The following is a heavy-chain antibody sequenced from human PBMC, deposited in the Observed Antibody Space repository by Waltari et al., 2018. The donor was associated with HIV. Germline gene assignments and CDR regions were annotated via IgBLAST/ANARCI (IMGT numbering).Heavy chain of an antibody. Sequence: QVQLQESGPGLVKPSETLSLTCAVSGYSISSGYSWGWIRQPPGKGLECIGSYCRTGSTYYNPPLKTRVTISGDTSKNQFSLNLTSVTAADAAVYFCARLPYSTSRFDYWGQGTLVTVSS. CDR1: GYSISSGYS. J-gene: IGHJ4*02. CDR2: YCRTGST. V-gene: IGHV4-38-2*01. D-gene: IGHD6-6*01. CDR3: ARLPYSTSRFDY.